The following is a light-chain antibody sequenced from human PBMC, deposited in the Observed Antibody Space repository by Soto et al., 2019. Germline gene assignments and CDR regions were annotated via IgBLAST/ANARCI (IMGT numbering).Light chain of an antibody. V-gene: IGKV3-20*01. Sequence: EIVLTQSPGTLSLSPGERATLSCRATQSVTSSYLAWYQHKPGQAPRLLTYAASGRATGIPDRFSGSGSGTDFTLTISRLEPEDFAVYYCQQYGNSPTFGQVTEVEIK. J-gene: IGKJ1*01. CDR2: AAS. CDR3: QQYGNSPT. CDR1: QSVTSSY.